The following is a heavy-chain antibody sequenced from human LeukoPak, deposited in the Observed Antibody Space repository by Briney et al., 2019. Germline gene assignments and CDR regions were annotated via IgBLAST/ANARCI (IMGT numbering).Heavy chain of an antibody. D-gene: IGHD2-15*01. CDR1: GYTLTELA. Sequence: ASVKVSCKVSGYTLTELAMHWVRQAPGKGLEWMGGFDPEDGETIYAQKFQGRVTMTRDTSTSTVYMELSSLRSEDTAVYYCARDLGYCSGGSCYRNYYMDVWGKGTTVTVSS. V-gene: IGHV1-24*01. CDR3: ARDLGYCSGGSCYRNYYMDV. J-gene: IGHJ6*03. CDR2: FDPEDGET.